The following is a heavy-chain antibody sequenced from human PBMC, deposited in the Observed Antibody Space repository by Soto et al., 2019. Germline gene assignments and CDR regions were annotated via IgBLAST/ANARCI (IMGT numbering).Heavy chain of an antibody. J-gene: IGHJ5*01. CDR1: GFTFSSYN. Sequence: EVQLVESGGGLVQPGGSLRLSCAASGFTFSSYNMNWVRQAPGKGLEWVSYITTTSVSIYYADSVKGRFTISRDNAKNSLYLQMNSLRVEDTAVYYCARVAALTGLRFLAWFDSWGQGTLVTVSS. CDR3: ARVAALTGLRFLAWFDS. CDR2: ITTTSVSI. D-gene: IGHD3-3*01. V-gene: IGHV3-48*01.